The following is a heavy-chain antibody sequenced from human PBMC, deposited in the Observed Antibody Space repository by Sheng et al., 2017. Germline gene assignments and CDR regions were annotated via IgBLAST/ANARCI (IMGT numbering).Heavy chain of an antibody. Sequence: QVQLQQWGAGLLKPSETLSLTCAVYGGSFSGYYWSWIRQPPGKGLEWIGEINHSGSTNYNPSLKSRVTISVDTSKNQFSLKLSSVTAADTAVYYCARGPSGTDDAFDIWGQGTMVTVSS. D-gene: IGHD1-1*01. CDR3: ARGPSGTDDAFDI. J-gene: IGHJ3*02. CDR2: INHSGST. V-gene: IGHV4-34*01. CDR1: GGSFSGYY.